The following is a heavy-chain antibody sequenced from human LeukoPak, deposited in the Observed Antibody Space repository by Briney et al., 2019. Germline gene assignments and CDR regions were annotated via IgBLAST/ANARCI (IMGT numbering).Heavy chain of an antibody. CDR3: ARDLEGYKFGYNWFDP. J-gene: IGHJ5*02. D-gene: IGHD5-18*01. Sequence: GGSLRLSCAASGFTFSSFSMNWVRQAPGKGLEWVSYISVGGSYIYYPDSVKGRFAISRDNAKNSLYLQMNSLRAEDTAVYYCARDLEGYKFGYNWFDPWGQGTLVTVSS. V-gene: IGHV3-21*06. CDR1: GFTFSSFS. CDR2: ISVGGSYI.